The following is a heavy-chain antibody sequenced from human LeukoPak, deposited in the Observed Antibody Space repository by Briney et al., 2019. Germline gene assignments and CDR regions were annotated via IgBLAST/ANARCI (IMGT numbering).Heavy chain of an antibody. CDR3: ARSKRIQLWRWGDY. CDR2: MNPNSGNT. Sequence: GASVKVSCKASGYTFTSYDINWVRQATGQGREWMGWMNPNSGNTGYAQKFPGRVTMTRNTSISTAYMELSSLRSEDTAVYYCARSKRIQLWRWGDYWGQGTLVTVSS. CDR1: GYTFTSYD. D-gene: IGHD5-18*01. J-gene: IGHJ4*02. V-gene: IGHV1-8*01.